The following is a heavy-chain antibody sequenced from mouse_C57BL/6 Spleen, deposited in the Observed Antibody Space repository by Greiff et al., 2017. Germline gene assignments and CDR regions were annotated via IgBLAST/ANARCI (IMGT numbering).Heavy chain of an antibody. V-gene: IGHV1-80*01. CDR1: GYAFSSYW. D-gene: IGHD2-3*01. CDR3: AREGVYDGDYGFAY. Sequence: QVQLQQSGAELVKPGASVKISCKASGYAFSSYWMNWVKQRPGQGLEWIGQIYPGDGDTNYNGKFKGKATLTADKSSSTAYMQLSSLTSEDSAVYFCAREGVYDGDYGFAYWGQGTLVTVSA. J-gene: IGHJ3*01. CDR2: IYPGDGDT.